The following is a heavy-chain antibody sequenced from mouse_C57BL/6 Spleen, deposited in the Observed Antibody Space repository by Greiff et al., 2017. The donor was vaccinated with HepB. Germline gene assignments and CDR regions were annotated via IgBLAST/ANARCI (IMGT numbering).Heavy chain of an antibody. CDR3: TGKEYDYDERALDY. J-gene: IGHJ2*01. D-gene: IGHD2-4*01. V-gene: IGHV1-5*01. CDR1: GYTFTSYW. Sequence: VQLQQSGTVLARPGASVKMSCKTSGYTFTSYWMHWVKQRPGQGLEWIGAIYPGNSDTSYNQKFKGKAKLTAVTSASTAYMELSSLTNEDSAVYDCTGKEYDYDERALDYWGQGTTLTVSS. CDR2: IYPGNSDT.